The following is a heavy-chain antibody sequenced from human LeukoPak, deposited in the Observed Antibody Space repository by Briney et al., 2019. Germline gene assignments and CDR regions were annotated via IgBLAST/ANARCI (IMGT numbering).Heavy chain of an antibody. D-gene: IGHD3-22*01. Sequence: PGGSLRLSCAASGFTFSDYAMSWVRQAPGKGPEWVSAITGGGRTYHADSVKGRFTISRDSSKNTLYLQMNSLRAEDTAIYYCAKRRYYDSGALRAPFEYWGQGTLVTVSS. CDR2: ITGGGRT. CDR3: AKRRYYDSGALRAPFEY. CDR1: GFTFSDYA. J-gene: IGHJ4*02. V-gene: IGHV3-23*01.